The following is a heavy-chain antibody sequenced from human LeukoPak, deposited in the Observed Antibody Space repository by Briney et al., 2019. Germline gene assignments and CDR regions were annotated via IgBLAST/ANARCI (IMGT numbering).Heavy chain of an antibody. CDR3: ARDKGDYDTSGSLFVF. D-gene: IGHD3-22*01. V-gene: IGHV3-7*03. CDR2: IKQDGSEK. CDR1: GFTFSRYW. J-gene: IGHJ4*02. Sequence: GGSLRLSCAASGFTFSRYWMSWVRQVPRKGLEWLANIKQDGSEKYYVDSVKGRFTISRDNAKNSLYLQMNSLRAEDTAVYYCARDKGDYDTSGSLFVFGGQGTLVTVSS.